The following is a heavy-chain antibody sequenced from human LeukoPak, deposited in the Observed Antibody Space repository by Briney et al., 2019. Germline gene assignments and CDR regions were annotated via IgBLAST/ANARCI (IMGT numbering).Heavy chain of an antibody. CDR2: MKGTGET. D-gene: IGHD3-16*01. CDR1: GLSFSSFA. Sequence: GGSLRLSCAASGLSFSSFAMSWVRQAPARGLEWLSSMKGTGETFYADSVRGRCTLFRDGSRNTVYLQLNNLRVEDTAVYYCARASWVSTADAVRWGQGIVVTVSS. J-gene: IGHJ4*02. V-gene: IGHV3-23*01. CDR3: ARASWVSTADAVR.